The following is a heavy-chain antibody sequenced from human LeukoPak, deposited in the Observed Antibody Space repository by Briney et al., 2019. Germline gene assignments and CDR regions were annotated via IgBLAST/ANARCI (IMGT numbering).Heavy chain of an antibody. CDR1: GFTFSSYG. V-gene: IGHV3-30*18. Sequence: GRSLRLSCAASGFTFSSYGVHWVRQAPGKGLEWVAVISYDGSNKYYADSVKGRFTISRDSSKNTLYLQMNSLRAEDTAMYYCAKNRREMATILVDYWGQGTLVTVSS. D-gene: IGHD5-24*01. CDR2: ISYDGSNK. CDR3: AKNRREMATILVDY. J-gene: IGHJ4*02.